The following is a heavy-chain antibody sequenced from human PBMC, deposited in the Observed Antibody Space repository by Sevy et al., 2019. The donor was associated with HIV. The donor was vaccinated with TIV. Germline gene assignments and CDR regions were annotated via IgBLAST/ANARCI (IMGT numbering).Heavy chain of an antibody. CDR1: GFTFSSYA. D-gene: IGHD4-17*01. CDR2: ISYDGSNK. CDR3: ARDQHDYAGNLRTGWFDP. V-gene: IGHV3-30-3*01. Sequence: GGSLRLSCAASGFTFSSYAMHWVRQAPGKGLEWVAVISYDGSNKYYADSVKGRFTISRDNSKNTLYLQVKGLRTEDTAVYYCARDQHDYAGNLRTGWFDPWGQGTLVTVSS. J-gene: IGHJ5*02.